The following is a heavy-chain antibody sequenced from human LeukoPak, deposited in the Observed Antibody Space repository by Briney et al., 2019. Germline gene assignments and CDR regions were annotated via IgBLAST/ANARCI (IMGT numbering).Heavy chain of an antibody. CDR3: VRDGVGAPPFDY. CDR2: IKGDGSSI. V-gene: IGHV3-74*01. J-gene: IGHJ4*02. D-gene: IGHD1-26*01. Sequence: GGSLRLSCAVSGFTFSNHWMHWVRQTPGKGLVWVSRIKGDGSSISHADSVKGRFTISRDNAKNTLDLQMNNLRVEDTAVYYCVRDGVGAPPFDYWGEGVLVTVSS. CDR1: GFTFSNHW.